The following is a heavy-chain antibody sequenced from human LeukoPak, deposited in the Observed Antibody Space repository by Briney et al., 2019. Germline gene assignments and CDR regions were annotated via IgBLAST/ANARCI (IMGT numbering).Heavy chain of an antibody. CDR1: GDSVSSKSAA. V-gene: IGHV6-1*01. CDR2: TYYRSKWYN. J-gene: IGHJ3*02. CDR3: ARGSAAFTRDDAFDI. D-gene: IGHD3-16*01. Sequence: SQTLSLTCAISGDSVSSKSAAWHWIRQSPSRGLEWLGRTYYRSKWYNDYAVSVKSRITINPGTSENQFSLQLNSVTPEDTAVYYCARGSAAFTRDDAFDIWGQGTMVTVSS.